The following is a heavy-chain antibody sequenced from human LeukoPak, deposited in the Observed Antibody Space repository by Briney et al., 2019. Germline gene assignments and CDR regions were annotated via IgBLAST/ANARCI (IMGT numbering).Heavy chain of an antibody. CDR2: INHSGST. CDR1: GGSFSGYY. J-gene: IGHJ2*01. V-gene: IGHV4-34*01. CDR3: ARGVWYCSGSSCYRYFDL. Sequence: SETLSLTCAVYGGSFSGYYWSWIRQPPGKGLEWIGEINHSGSTNYNPSLKSRVTISVDTSKNQFSLKLSSVTAADTAVYYCARGVWYCSGSSCYRYFDLWGRGTLVTVSS. D-gene: IGHD2-15*01.